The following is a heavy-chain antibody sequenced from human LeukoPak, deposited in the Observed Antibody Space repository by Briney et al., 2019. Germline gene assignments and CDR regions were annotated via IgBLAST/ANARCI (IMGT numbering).Heavy chain of an antibody. CDR2: IYYSGST. CDR3: ARALLWFGELSVTFDY. D-gene: IGHD3-10*01. Sequence: SQTLSLTCTVSGGSISSGDYYWSWIRQPPGKGLEWIGYIYYSGSTYYNPSLKSRVTISVDTSKNQFSLKLSSVTAADTAVYYCARALLWFGELSVTFDYWGQGTLVTVYS. CDR1: GGSISSGDYY. J-gene: IGHJ4*02. V-gene: IGHV4-30-4*01.